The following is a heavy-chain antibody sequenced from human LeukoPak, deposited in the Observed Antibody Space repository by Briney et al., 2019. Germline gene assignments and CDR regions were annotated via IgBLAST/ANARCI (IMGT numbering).Heavy chain of an antibody. Sequence: PSETLSLTCTVSGGSISSSSYYWGWIRQPPGKGLEWIGSIYYSGSTYYNPSLKSRVTISVDTSKNQFSLKLSSVTAADTAVYYCARDAGTFRSGHAFDIWGQGTMVTVSS. CDR1: GGSISSSSYY. V-gene: IGHV4-39*02. D-gene: IGHD1-1*01. CDR3: ARDAGTFRSGHAFDI. J-gene: IGHJ3*02. CDR2: IYYSGST.